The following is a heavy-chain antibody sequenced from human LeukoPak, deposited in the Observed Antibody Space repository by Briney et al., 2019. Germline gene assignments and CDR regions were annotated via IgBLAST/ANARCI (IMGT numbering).Heavy chain of an antibody. CDR1: GHTFTSYY. D-gene: IGHD3-22*01. Sequence: ASVKVSCKASGHTFTSYYMVWVRQAPGQGLEWLGIINPSGVSATYAQKFQGRVTMTRDTSTSTVYLEVSSLSPEDTAVYYCARRGDRGGYPCKFFFDYWGQGSLVTVSS. CDR2: INPSGVSA. J-gene: IGHJ4*02. CDR3: ARRGDRGGYPCKFFFDY. V-gene: IGHV1-46*01.